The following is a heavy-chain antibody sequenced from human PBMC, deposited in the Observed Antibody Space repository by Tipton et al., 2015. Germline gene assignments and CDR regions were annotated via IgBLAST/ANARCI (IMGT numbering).Heavy chain of an antibody. Sequence: SLRLSCAASGFSFSSYGMNWVRQAPGKGLEWVAVISYDGTNKYYGGSVKGRFTISRDNSRDTVYLQMNSLRADDTAVYYCARDHEELVVGERGLDVWGQGTTVTVSS. V-gene: IGHV3-30*03. CDR1: GFSFSSYG. CDR2: ISYDGTNK. CDR3: ARDHEELVVGERGLDV. D-gene: IGHD6-6*01. J-gene: IGHJ6*02.